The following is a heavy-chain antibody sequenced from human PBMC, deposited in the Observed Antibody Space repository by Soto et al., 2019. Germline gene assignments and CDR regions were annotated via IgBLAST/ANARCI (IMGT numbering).Heavy chain of an antibody. CDR3: ASRDPGTSVDY. CDR1: GGSFTSNNW. Sequence: PSETLTLTCAVSGGSFTSNNWWTWVRQPPGQGLEWIGEIYRTGSTNYNPSLKSRVTISLDKSENQFSLKVTSLTAADTAVYYCASRDPGTSVDYWGQGTLVTVSS. V-gene: IGHV4-4*02. D-gene: IGHD1-7*01. CDR2: IYRTGST. J-gene: IGHJ4*02.